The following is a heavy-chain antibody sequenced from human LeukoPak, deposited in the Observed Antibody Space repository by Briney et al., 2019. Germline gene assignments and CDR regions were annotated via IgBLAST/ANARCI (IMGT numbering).Heavy chain of an antibody. CDR2: IYHSGST. Sequence: SETLSLTCAVSGGSISSRNWWSWVRQPPGKGLEWIGEIYHSGSTNYNPSLKTRVTISVDKSKNQFSLKLSSVTAADTAVYYCARDNSVRDEAWWFNPWGQGTLVTVSS. CDR1: GGSISSRNW. V-gene: IGHV4-4*02. CDR3: ARDNSVRDEAWWFNP. D-gene: IGHD5-24*01. J-gene: IGHJ5*02.